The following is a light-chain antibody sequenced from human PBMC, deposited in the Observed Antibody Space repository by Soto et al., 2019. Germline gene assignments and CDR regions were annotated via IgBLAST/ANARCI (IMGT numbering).Light chain of an antibody. CDR1: QSITSW. J-gene: IGKJ2*01. V-gene: IGKV1-5*01. Sequence: DIQMTQSPSTLSASVGDRVTITCRASQSITSWLAWYQQEPGKAPNLLIYDASSLESGFPSRFSGSGSGTDFPLTISSLQPDDFATSYCQQYNSYPYTFGQGSKLEIK. CDR2: DAS. CDR3: QQYNSYPYT.